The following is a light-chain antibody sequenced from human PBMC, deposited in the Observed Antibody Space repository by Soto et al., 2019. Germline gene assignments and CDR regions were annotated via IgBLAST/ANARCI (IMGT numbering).Light chain of an antibody. Sequence: VLTQPPSVSGAPGQRVTISCTGTSSNIGAGYDVHWYQHLPGTAPKLLIYGNTIRPSGVPDRFSGSKSGTSASLAITGLQAEDEADYYCQSYDRSLRGYVFGTGTKVTVL. CDR3: QSYDRSLRGYV. J-gene: IGLJ1*01. CDR2: GNT. CDR1: SSNIGAGYD. V-gene: IGLV1-40*01.